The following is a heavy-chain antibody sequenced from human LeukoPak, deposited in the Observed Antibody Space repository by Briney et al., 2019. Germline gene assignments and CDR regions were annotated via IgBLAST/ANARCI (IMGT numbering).Heavy chain of an antibody. D-gene: IGHD3-10*01. CDR2: ISGNDDST. CDR3: AKAGYGSGSYYNWFDP. Sequence: PGGSLRLSCAASGFTFSSYWMSWVRQAPGKGLEWVSAISGNDDSTYYADSVKGRFTISRDNSKNTLYLQMNSLRAEDTAVYYCAKAGYGSGSYYNWFDPWGQGTLVTVSS. CDR1: GFTFSSYW. V-gene: IGHV3-23*01. J-gene: IGHJ5*02.